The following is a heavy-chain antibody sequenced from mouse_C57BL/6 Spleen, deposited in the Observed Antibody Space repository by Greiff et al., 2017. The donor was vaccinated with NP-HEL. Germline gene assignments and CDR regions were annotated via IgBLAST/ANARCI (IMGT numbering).Heavy chain of an antibody. V-gene: IGHV5-15*01. CDR1: GFTFSDYG. CDR2: ISNLAYSN. Sequence: EVQLVESGGGLVQPGGSLKLSCAASGFTFSDYGMAWVRQAPRKGPEWVAFISNLAYSNYYADTVTGRFTISRENAKNTLYLEMSSLRSEDTAMYYCARGYYGSSYYAMDYWGQGTSVTVSS. CDR3: ARGYYGSSYYAMDY. J-gene: IGHJ4*01. D-gene: IGHD1-1*01.